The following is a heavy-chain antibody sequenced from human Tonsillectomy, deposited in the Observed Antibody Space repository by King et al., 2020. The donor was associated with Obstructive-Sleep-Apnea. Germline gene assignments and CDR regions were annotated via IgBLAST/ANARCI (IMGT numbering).Heavy chain of an antibody. CDR1: GGPFSGYY. V-gene: IGHV4-34*01. CDR2: INHSEST. J-gene: IGHJ3*02. D-gene: IGHD3-22*01. Sequence: VQLQQWGAGLLKSSETLSLTCAVYGGPFSGYYWSWIRQPPGKGLEWIGEINHSESTNYIPSLKSRVTISVDTSKNQFSLELSSVTAADTAVYYCAGTYYYDSSYAFDIWGQGTMVTVSS. CDR3: AGTYYYDSSYAFDI.